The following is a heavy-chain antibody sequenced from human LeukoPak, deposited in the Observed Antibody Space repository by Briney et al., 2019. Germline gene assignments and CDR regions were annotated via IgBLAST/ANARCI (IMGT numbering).Heavy chain of an antibody. D-gene: IGHD3-9*01. V-gene: IGHV4-39*07. Sequence: SETLSLTCTVSSGSISTSGSYWGWVRQPPGKGLEWIGIIYYSGSTYYNPSLKSRVAISVDTSKNQFSLKLTSVTAADTAVYYCARISLTGYAPISGYFDYWGQGTLVTVSS. CDR1: SGSISTSGSY. J-gene: IGHJ4*02. CDR3: ARISLTGYAPISGYFDY. CDR2: IYYSGST.